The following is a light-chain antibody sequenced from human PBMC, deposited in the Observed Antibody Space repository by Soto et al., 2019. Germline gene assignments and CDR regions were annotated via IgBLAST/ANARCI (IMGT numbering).Light chain of an antibody. CDR2: GAS. V-gene: IGKV3-20*01. J-gene: IGKJ1*01. CDR3: QQYGYSPPWT. Sequence: EIVLTQSPGTLSLSPGEGATLSCRASQTVGSNYLAWYQQKPGQAPRLLIYGASSRATGIPDRFSGSGSGTDFPLTIIRLEPEDFAGYYCQQYGYSPPWTFGQGTKVETK. CDR1: QTVGSNY.